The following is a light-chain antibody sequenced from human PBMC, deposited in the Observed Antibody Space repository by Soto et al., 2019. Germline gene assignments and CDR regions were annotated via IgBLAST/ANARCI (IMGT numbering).Light chain of an antibody. CDR1: QTVLYSSNNKNY. Sequence: DIVMTQSPDSLAVSLGERATINCKSSQTVLYSSNNKNYLAWYQQKPGQPPKLLISWASTRESGGPARFSGSGSGTDFTLTISSLQAEDVAVYYCQQYHTTPPVTFGQGTKVEIK. CDR3: QQYHTTPPVT. CDR2: WAS. J-gene: IGKJ1*01. V-gene: IGKV4-1*01.